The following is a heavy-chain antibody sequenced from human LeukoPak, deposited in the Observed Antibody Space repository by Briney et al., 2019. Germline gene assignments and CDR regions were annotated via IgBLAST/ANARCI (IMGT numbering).Heavy chain of an antibody. J-gene: IGHJ4*02. CDR2: IRNKAKTYTT. CDR1: GFTFSSSG. Sequence: GRSLRLSCAASGFTFSSSGMHWVRQAPGKGLEGVGRIRNKAKTYTTDYAASVRGRFTISRDDSKNSLYLEMNSLKTEDTAVYYCAREYYSRLDYWGQGTLVTVSS. CDR3: AREYYSRLDY. V-gene: IGHV3-72*01. D-gene: IGHD3-10*01.